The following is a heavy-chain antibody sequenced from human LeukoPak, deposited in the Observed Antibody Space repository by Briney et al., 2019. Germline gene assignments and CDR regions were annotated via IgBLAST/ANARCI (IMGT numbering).Heavy chain of an antibody. D-gene: IGHD3-10*01. CDR2: IYYSGTT. Sequence: SETLSLTCTVSGGSISSYYWSWIRQPPGKGLEWIGYIYYSGTTNYNPSLKSRVTISVDTPKNQFSLKLSSVTAADTAVYYCARAARSKITMVRGAPLDYWGQGTLVTVSS. CDR3: ARAARSKITMVRGAPLDY. CDR1: GGSISSYY. V-gene: IGHV4-59*12. J-gene: IGHJ4*02.